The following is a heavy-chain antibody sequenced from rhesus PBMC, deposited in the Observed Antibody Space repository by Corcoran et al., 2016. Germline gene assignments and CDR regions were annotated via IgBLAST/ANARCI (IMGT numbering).Heavy chain of an antibody. CDR1: GGSVSSSNW. Sequence: QVQLQESGPGLVKPSDTLALTCAVSGGSVSSSNWRSWISQPPGKGLEWIGYSSGSLVSPSYNPPHKSRVTISTAPSQTQSSLQLRSVTAADTAVYYCASSGRLYFDYWGQGVLVTVSS. V-gene: IGHV4-65*01. D-gene: IGHD6-31*01. CDR3: ASSGRLYFDY. CDR2: SSGSLVSP. J-gene: IGHJ4*01.